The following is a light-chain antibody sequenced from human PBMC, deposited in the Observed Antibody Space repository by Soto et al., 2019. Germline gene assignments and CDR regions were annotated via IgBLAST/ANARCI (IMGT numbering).Light chain of an antibody. J-gene: IGLJ1*01. Sequence: QSVLTQPPSVSAAPGQKVTISCSGSSSNIGGYNYVSWYQQHPGKAPKHMIYEVSNRPSGVSNRFSGSKSDNTASLTISGLQAEDEADYYCSSYTSSSTLYVFGTGTKVTVL. CDR2: EVS. CDR3: SSYTSSSTLYV. V-gene: IGLV2-14*01. CDR1: SSNIGGYNY.